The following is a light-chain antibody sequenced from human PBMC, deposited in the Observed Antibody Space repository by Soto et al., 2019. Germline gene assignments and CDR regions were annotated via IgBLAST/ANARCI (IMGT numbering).Light chain of an antibody. Sequence: EIVMTQSPATLSVSPGDRATISCRASQSVSSNLAWYQQKPGQAPRLLIYGASTRATGIPARFSGSGSGTEFTLTISSLQSEDFAVYYCQQYNNWPQTFGQGTKVDIK. J-gene: IGKJ1*01. CDR1: QSVSSN. V-gene: IGKV3-15*01. CDR2: GAS. CDR3: QQYNNWPQT.